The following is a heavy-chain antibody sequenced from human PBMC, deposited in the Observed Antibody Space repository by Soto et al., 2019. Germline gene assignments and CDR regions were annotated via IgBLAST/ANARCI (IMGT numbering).Heavy chain of an antibody. CDR3: SRGSFGYYGP. CDR2: IRNTPYGGTT. V-gene: IGHV3-49*04. Sequence: EVQLVESGGGLVAPGRSLRLSCNCSGFRLSEHAMTWVRQAPGKGLVWVGFIRNTPYGGTTDYAASVRGRFTISRDDSESIAYLQMNSLKTEDSGVYYCSRGSFGYYGPWGPGTLVTVSA. CDR1: GFRLSEHA. D-gene: IGHD2-2*03. J-gene: IGHJ5*02.